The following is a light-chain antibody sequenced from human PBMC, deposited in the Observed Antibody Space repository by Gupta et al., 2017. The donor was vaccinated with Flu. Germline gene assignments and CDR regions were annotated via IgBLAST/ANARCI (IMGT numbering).Light chain of an antibody. J-gene: IGKJ1*01. V-gene: IGKV3-15*01. Sequence: EIVMTQSPATLSVSPGERATLSCRASQSVSSNLAWYQQKPGQAPRLLIYGASTRATGIPARLSGSGSGTEFTLTISSLQAEDFAVYYWQQYNNWRQWTFGNVTTVEIK. CDR2: GAS. CDR3: QQYNNWRQWT. CDR1: QSVSSN.